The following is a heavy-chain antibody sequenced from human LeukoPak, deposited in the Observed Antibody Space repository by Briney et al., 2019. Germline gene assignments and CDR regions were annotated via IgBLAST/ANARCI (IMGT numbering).Heavy chain of an antibody. CDR1: GFTFNSYA. J-gene: IGHJ4*02. CDR2: IRDSGGNT. D-gene: IGHD6-13*01. CDR3: AKVLPPRGGRSGWYETNDY. Sequence: GGSLRLSCAASGFTFNSYAMRWVRQAPWERVQWVSGIRDSGGNTYYADSVRGRFTISRDDSKNALYLQMSSLRADDTAVYYCAKVLPPRGGRSGWYETNDYWGQGTLVTVSS. V-gene: IGHV3-23*01.